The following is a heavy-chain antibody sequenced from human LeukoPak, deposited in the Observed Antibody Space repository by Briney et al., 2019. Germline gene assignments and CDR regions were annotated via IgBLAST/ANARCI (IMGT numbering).Heavy chain of an antibody. CDR2: IYYSGST. Sequence: SETLSLTCTVSGGSISSSSYYWGWIRQPPGKGLEWIGSIYYSGSTYYNPSLKSRVTISVGTSKNQFSLKLSSVTAADTAVYYGARRRRKRELLFTRGEKYIDYWGQGTLVTVSS. CDR3: ARRRRKRELLFTRGEKYIDY. CDR1: GGSISSSSYY. D-gene: IGHD1-26*01. V-gene: IGHV4-39*01. J-gene: IGHJ4*02.